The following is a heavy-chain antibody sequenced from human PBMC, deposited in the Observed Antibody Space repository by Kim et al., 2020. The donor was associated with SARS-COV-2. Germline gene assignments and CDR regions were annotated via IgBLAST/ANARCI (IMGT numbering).Heavy chain of an antibody. D-gene: IGHD3-10*01. J-gene: IGHJ4*02. CDR3: ARDRSQLLWFGESSDY. Sequence: SLKVRFTHARDNAKNSLYRQMNSLRAEDTAVYYCARDRSQLLWFGESSDYWGQGTLVTVSS. V-gene: IGHV3-21*01.